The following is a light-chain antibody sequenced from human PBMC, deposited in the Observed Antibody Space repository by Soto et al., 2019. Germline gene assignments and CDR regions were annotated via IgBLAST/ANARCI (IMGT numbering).Light chain of an antibody. CDR1: SSDVGANKY. Sequence: QSVLTQPASVSGSPGQSITISCTGTSSDVGANKYVSWFVQHPGRAPKLLIFEGSNRPSGVSNRFSGSKSGNTASLTISGLQPEDETEYYCTSYTTRSTWVFGGGTKLTVL. V-gene: IGLV2-14*01. CDR2: EGS. J-gene: IGLJ3*02. CDR3: TSYTTRSTWV.